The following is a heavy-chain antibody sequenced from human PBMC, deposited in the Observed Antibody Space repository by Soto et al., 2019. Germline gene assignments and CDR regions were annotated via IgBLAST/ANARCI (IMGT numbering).Heavy chain of an antibody. V-gene: IGHV3-23*01. CDR1: GFSFGSYA. CDR2: ISGSDGKT. CDR3: ARWSYLDY. J-gene: IGHJ4*02. Sequence: GGSLRLSCAASGFSFGSYALSWVRQAPGKGLEWVSTISGSDGKTFYADSVKGRFSISRDTSQSTLYLQMNSLRADDTAMYYCARWSYLDYWGQGTRVTVS. D-gene: IGHD3-3*01.